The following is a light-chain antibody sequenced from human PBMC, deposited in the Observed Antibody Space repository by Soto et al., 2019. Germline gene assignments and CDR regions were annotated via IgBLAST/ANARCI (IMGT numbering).Light chain of an antibody. Sequence: DIQMTQYKSSVCAYVGDLITITCRASQGISLWIAWYQPKPGNAPKLRSDAASSLQSGVPSRVSGSGSRTHFTLTRSSLQPEACATYYCQQAPTFPLTVGQGTRLEIK. CDR3: QQAPTFPLT. CDR1: QGISLW. J-gene: IGKJ5*01. V-gene: IGKV1D-12*01. CDR2: AAS.